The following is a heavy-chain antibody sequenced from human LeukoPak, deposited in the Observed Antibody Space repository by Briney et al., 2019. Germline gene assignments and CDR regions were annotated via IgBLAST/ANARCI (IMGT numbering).Heavy chain of an antibody. CDR2: VKSDGTAT. D-gene: IGHD1-14*01. V-gene: IGHV3-74*01. CDR1: GFTFSSHL. Sequence: GGSLRLSCAASGFTFSSHLMHWVRQAQGTGLVWVSSVKSDGTATNYADSVEGRFIISRDNAKNTLYLQMNSLRVEDTAVYYCVRKFATGDWGQGTLVTVSS. J-gene: IGHJ4*02. CDR3: VRKFATGD.